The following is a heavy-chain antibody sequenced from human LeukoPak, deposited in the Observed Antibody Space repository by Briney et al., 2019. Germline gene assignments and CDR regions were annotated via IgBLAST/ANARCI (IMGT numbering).Heavy chain of an antibody. CDR1: GGSFSGYY. CDR2: INHSGST. D-gene: IGHD2-21*02. CDR3: AREYCGGDCYGGAFGY. V-gene: IGHV4-34*01. J-gene: IGHJ4*02. Sequence: PSETLSLTCAVCGGSFSGYYWSWIRQPPGKGLEWIGEINHSGSTNYNPSLKSRVTISVDTSKNQFSLKLSSVTAADTAVYYCAREYCGGDCYGGAFGYWGQGTLVTVSS.